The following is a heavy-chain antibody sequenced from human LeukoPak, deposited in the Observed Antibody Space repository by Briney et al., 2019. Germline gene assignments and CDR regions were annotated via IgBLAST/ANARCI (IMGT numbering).Heavy chain of an antibody. V-gene: IGHV3-53*01. Sequence: GGSLRLSCAASGFVVTANYLAWARQAPGKGLEWVSTISNGGDPFYGDSVKGRSTISRDESTNTFSLQLDSLRVEDMGVYYCALLSGGTFDYWGQGTQVTAAS. J-gene: IGHJ4*02. D-gene: IGHD2/OR15-2a*01. CDR1: GFVVTANY. CDR3: ALLSGGTFDY. CDR2: ISNGGDP.